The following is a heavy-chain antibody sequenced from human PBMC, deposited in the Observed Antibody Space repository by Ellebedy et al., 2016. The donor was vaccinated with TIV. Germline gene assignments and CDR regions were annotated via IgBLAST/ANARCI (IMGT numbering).Heavy chain of an antibody. CDR2: IWYDGSQK. V-gene: IGHV3-30*02. Sequence: GESLKISCAASGLNFTNSAMHWVRQAPGKGLEWVAVIWYDGSQKYYADSVKGRFTISRDTSKNTVYVQMNTLRPEDTAVYYCAKVPVGFCNRPFCFYLDDWGQGTLVSVSS. CDR1: GLNFTNSA. J-gene: IGHJ4*02. D-gene: IGHD2-2*03. CDR3: AKVPVGFCNRPFCFYLDD.